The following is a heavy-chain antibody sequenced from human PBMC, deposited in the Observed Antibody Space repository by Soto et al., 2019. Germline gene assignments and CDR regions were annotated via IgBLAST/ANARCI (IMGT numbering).Heavy chain of an antibody. CDR3: AKEADYYYYGMDV. Sequence: PGGSLRLSCAASGFTFSSYGMHWVRQAPGKGLEWVAVISYDGSNKYYADSVKGRFTISRDNSKNTLYLQMNSLRAEDTAVYYCAKEADYYYYGMDVWGQGTTVTVSS. CDR1: GFTFSSYG. V-gene: IGHV3-30*18. CDR2: ISYDGSNK. J-gene: IGHJ6*02.